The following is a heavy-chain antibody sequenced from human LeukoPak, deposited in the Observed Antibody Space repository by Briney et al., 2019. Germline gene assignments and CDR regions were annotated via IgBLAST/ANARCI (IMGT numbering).Heavy chain of an antibody. Sequence: PSETLSLTCIVSGGSISSSIYYWAWVRQPPGKGLEWIGTVFYNGATQYSPSLRSRVTISIDTSKNQISLRLNSVTAADTAVYYCARGYGGPIVPEQTPDYWGRGTLVTVSS. CDR1: GGSISSSIYY. J-gene: IGHJ4*02. CDR3: ARGYGGPIVPEQTPDY. D-gene: IGHD2-2*01. CDR2: VFYNGAT. V-gene: IGHV4-39*07.